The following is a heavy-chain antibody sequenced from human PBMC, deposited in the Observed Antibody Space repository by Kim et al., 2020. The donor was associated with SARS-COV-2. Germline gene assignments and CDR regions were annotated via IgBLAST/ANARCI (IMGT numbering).Heavy chain of an antibody. V-gene: IGHV3-23*01. Sequence: GGSLRLSCVASGFTFSSRDMSWIRQAPGKGPEWVSFISGDGFLTHYADSVKGRFSISRDTSKNTLYLQMSSLRADDTAVYYCARDRSPNSWGQGTLVTVSS. CDR1: GFTFSSRD. CDR2: ISGDGFLT. CDR3: ARDRSPNS. J-gene: IGHJ4*02. D-gene: IGHD6-19*01.